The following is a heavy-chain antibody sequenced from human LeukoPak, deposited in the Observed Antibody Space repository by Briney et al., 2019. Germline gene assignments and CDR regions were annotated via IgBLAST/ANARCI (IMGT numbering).Heavy chain of an antibody. CDR1: GGTFSSYA. Sequence: ASVKVSCKASGGTFSSYAISWVRQAPGQGLEWIGGIIPIFGTANYAQKFQGRVTITTDESTSTAYMELSSLRSEDTAVYYCARSYSSSSKNWFDPWGQGTLVTVSS. V-gene: IGHV1-69*05. D-gene: IGHD6-6*01. CDR3: ARSYSSSSKNWFDP. J-gene: IGHJ5*02. CDR2: IIPIFGTA.